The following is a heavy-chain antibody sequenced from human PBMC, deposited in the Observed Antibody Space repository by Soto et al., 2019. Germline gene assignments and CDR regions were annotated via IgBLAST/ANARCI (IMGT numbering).Heavy chain of an antibody. CDR2: INHSGRT. Sequence: QVQLQQWGAGLLKPSETLSLTCAVYGGSFSGYYWSWIRQPPGKGLEWIGEINHSGRTNYNPSLKSRVTISVDPSKNQFSLKLSSVTAADTAVYYCARSRSTYCSGGSCYPFDYWGQGTLVTVSS. V-gene: IGHV4-34*01. CDR3: ARSRSTYCSGGSCYPFDY. CDR1: GGSFSGYY. D-gene: IGHD2-15*01. J-gene: IGHJ4*02.